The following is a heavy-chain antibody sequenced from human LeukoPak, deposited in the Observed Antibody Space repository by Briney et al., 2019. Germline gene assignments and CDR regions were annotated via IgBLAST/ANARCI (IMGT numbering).Heavy chain of an antibody. J-gene: IGHJ4*02. D-gene: IGHD6-13*01. CDR3: ARGMGSSWSHGY. CDR1: GFTVSNDY. Sequence: PGGSLRLSCAVSGFTVSNDYMSWVRQAPGRGLEWVSLIYAGGSTYYADSVKGRFTISRDNSKNTLYLQMNSLRAEDTAVYYCARGMGSSWSHGYWGQGTLVTVSS. CDR2: IYAGGST. V-gene: IGHV3-53*01.